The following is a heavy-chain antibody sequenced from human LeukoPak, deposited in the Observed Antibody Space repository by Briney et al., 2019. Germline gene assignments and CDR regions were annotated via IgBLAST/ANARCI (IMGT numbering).Heavy chain of an antibody. CDR3: GKPKAGYCSGGSCYYDY. V-gene: IGHV3-23*01. D-gene: IGHD2-15*01. CDR1: GFTFSSYA. CDR2: ISGSGGST. J-gene: IGHJ4*02. Sequence: PGGSLRLSCPASGFTFSSYAMTWVRQAPGKGREWVSAISGSGGSTYYADSVKGRFTISRDNSKNTLYLQMNSLRAVDTAVYYCGKPKAGYCSGGSCYYDYWGQGTLVTVSS.